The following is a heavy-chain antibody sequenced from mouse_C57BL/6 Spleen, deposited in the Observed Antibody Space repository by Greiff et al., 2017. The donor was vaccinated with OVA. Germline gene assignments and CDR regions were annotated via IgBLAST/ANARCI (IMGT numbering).Heavy chain of an antibody. J-gene: IGHJ1*03. V-gene: IGHV3-6*01. Sequence: VQLKESGPGLVKPSQSLSLTCSVTGYSITSGYYWNWIRQFPGNKLEWMGYISYDGSNNYNPSLKNRISITRDTSKNQFFLKLNSVTTEDTATYYCAREYDMWYFDVWGTGTTVTVSS. CDR3: AREYDMWYFDV. CDR2: ISYDGSN. CDR1: GYSITSGYY. D-gene: IGHD2-12*01.